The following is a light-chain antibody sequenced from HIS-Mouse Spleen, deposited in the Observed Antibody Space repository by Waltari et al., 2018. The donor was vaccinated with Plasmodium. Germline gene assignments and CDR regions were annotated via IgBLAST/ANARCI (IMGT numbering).Light chain of an antibody. V-gene: IGLV3-10*01. CDR3: YSTDSSGNHRV. CDR2: DDS. Sequence: SYELTQPPPVSVSPGQTARLTCSGDALPKKYAYWYQEKSGQGPVLVIYDDSKRPSGVPERFSGDSSGTMATLTIRGAEGGDEADYYCYSTDSSGNHRVFGGGNKLTVL. CDR1: ALPKKY. J-gene: IGLJ3*02.